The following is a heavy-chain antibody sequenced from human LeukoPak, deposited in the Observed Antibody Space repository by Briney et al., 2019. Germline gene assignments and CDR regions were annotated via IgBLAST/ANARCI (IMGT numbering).Heavy chain of an antibody. CDR1: GYTFSAYY. CDR2: INPNSGGT. Sequence: ASVKVSCKASGYTFSAYYMHWVRQAPGQGLEWMGWINPNSGGTNYAQKFQGRVTMTRDTSISTAYMGLSRLRSDDTAVYYCARDLGYYDRGILYGMDVWGQGTTVTVSS. CDR3: ARDLGYYDRGILYGMDV. D-gene: IGHD3-22*01. J-gene: IGHJ6*02. V-gene: IGHV1-2*02.